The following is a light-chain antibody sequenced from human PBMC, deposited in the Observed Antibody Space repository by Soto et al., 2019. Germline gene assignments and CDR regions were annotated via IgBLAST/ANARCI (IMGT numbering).Light chain of an antibody. CDR2: EVS. Sequence: QPVLTQPASVSGSPGQSITISCIGTSSDVGSYNYVSWYQQHPGKAPKLMIYEVSDRPSGISSRFSGSKSGNTASLTISGLQTEDEADYYCSSYTSSSTLFGTGTKVTVL. CDR1: SSDVGSYNY. J-gene: IGLJ1*01. CDR3: SSYTSSSTL. V-gene: IGLV2-14*01.